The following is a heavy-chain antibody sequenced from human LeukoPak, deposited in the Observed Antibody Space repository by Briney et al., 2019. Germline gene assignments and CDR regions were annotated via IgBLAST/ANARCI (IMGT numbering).Heavy chain of an antibody. D-gene: IGHD2-2*01. J-gene: IGHJ5*02. CDR2: IIPILGIA. Sequence: SVKVSCKASGCTFSSYAIRWVRQAPGQGLEWVGRIIPILGIANYAQKFQGRVTITADKSTSTAYMELSILRSEDTAVYYCARDYCSSTSCRRDWFDPWGQGTLVTVSS. V-gene: IGHV1-69*04. CDR1: GCTFSSYA. CDR3: ARDYCSSTSCRRDWFDP.